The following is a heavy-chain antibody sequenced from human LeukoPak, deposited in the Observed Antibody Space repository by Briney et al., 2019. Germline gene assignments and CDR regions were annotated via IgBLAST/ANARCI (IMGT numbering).Heavy chain of an antibody. Sequence: PGGSLRLSCAASGFTFSSYAMSWVRQAPGKGLEWVSAISGSGGSTYYADSVKGRFTISRDSSKNTLYLQMNSLRAEDTAVYYCAKEDYYDSSGYYYFGNAFDIWGQGTMVTVSS. CDR2: ISGSGGST. CDR3: AKEDYYDSSGYYYFGNAFDI. J-gene: IGHJ3*02. V-gene: IGHV3-23*01. D-gene: IGHD3-22*01. CDR1: GFTFSSYA.